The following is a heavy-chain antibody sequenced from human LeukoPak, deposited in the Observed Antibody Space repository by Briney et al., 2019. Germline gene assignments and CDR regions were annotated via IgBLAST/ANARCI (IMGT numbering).Heavy chain of an antibody. CDR1: GFTFSNYG. CDR2: IWYDGSNK. Sequence: GGSLRLSCAASGFTFSNYGMHWVRQAPGRGLEWVAVIWYDGSNKYYAESVKGRFTISRDNSENTLHLQMNSLRAEDTAAYYCAREHGGVFDYWGQGTLVTVSS. D-gene: IGHD2-8*02. CDR3: AREHGGVFDY. J-gene: IGHJ4*02. V-gene: IGHV3-33*01.